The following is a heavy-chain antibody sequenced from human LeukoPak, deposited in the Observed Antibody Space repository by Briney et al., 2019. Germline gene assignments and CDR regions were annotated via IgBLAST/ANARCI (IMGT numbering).Heavy chain of an antibody. J-gene: IGHJ6*03. CDR1: GGSISSGSYY. D-gene: IGHD5-18*01. CDR3: ARGLGGDTDDYYMDV. Sequence: SETLSLTCTVSGGSISSGSYYWGWIRQPPGKGLEWIGNIYYSGSTYYNPSLKSRVSISVDTSKNQFSLKLTSVTAADTAVYYCARGLGGDTDDYYMDVWGKGTTVTVSS. CDR2: IYYSGST. V-gene: IGHV4-39*07.